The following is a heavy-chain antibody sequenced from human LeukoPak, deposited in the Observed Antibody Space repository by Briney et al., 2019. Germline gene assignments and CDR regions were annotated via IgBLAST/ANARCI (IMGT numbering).Heavy chain of an antibody. CDR2: IYHSGSP. J-gene: IGHJ4*02. CDR3: ARVNINNWHSCDY. D-gene: IGHD1-1*01. V-gene: IGHV4-4*02. CDR1: GGSISSNNW. Sequence: PSETLSLTCAVSGGSISSNNWWGWVRQPPGKGLEWIGEIYHSGSPNYNPTLKSRVTISVDKSRNHFSLNLSSVTAADTAVYYCARVNINNWHSCDYWGQGTLVTVSS.